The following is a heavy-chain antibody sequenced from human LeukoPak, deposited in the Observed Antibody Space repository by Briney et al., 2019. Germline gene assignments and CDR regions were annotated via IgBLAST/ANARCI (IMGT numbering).Heavy chain of an antibody. CDR3: ATSWVYSSGWYDY. J-gene: IGHJ4*02. D-gene: IGHD6-19*01. CDR2: IYTSGST. V-gene: IGHV4-61*02. CDR1: GGSISSGSYY. Sequence: SETLTLTCTVSGGSISSGSYYWSWIRQPAGKGLEWIGRIYTSGSTNYNPSLKSRVTISVDTSKNQFSLKLSSVTAADTAVYYCATSWVYSSGWYDYWGQGTLVTVSS.